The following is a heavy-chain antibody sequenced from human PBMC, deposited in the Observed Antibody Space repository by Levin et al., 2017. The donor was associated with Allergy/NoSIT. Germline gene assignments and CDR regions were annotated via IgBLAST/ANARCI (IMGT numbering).Heavy chain of an antibody. J-gene: IGHJ4*02. CDR3: ARGGCSSTSCLDN. Sequence: GGSLRLSCAASGFTFSNYWMHWVRQAPGKGLVWVSHINSDGSNTNYADSVKGRFTISRDNAKNTLYLQMNSLRDADTAVYYCARGGCSSTSCLDNWGQGTLVTVSP. CDR2: INSDGSNT. CDR1: GFTFSNYW. D-gene: IGHD2-2*01. V-gene: IGHV3-74*01.